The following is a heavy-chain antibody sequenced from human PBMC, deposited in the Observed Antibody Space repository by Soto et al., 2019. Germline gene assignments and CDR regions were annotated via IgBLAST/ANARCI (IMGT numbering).Heavy chain of an antibody. Sequence: GGSLRLSCAASGFSFSSYEMIWVRQAPGKGLEWVSYISDGGYTIHYADPVKGRFTISRDNAKNSLYLRMNSLRAEDTAVYFCASTVTPHIEYFQHWGQGTLVTVSS. V-gene: IGHV3-48*03. D-gene: IGHD4-4*01. CDR1: GFSFSSYE. J-gene: IGHJ1*01. CDR3: ASTVTPHIEYFQH. CDR2: ISDGGYTI.